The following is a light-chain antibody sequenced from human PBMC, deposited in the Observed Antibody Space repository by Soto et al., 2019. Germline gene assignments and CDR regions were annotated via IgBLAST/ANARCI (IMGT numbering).Light chain of an antibody. Sequence: DIQMTQSPSSLSASVGDRVTMTCRASRDIKTYVAWFQQRPGKAPKSLIYLASTLHSGVPSRFGGSGSGTEFTLTINNLQPEDFATYYCRQYDSYPIAFGQGTRLEIK. J-gene: IGKJ5*01. CDR1: RDIKTY. CDR2: LAS. V-gene: IGKV1-16*01. CDR3: RQYDSYPIA.